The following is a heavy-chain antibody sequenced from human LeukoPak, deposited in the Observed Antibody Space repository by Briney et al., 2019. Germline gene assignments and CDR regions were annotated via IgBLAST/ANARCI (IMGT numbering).Heavy chain of an antibody. CDR3: ARRSYYYDSSGYDY. Sequence: SETLSLTCAVYGGSFSGYYWSWIRQPPGKGLEWIGEINHSGSTNYNPSLKSRVTISVDTSKNQFSLKLSSVTAADTAVYYCARRSYYYDSSGYDYWGQGTLVTVSS. CDR2: INHSGST. J-gene: IGHJ4*02. D-gene: IGHD3-22*01. CDR1: GGSFSGYY. V-gene: IGHV4-34*01.